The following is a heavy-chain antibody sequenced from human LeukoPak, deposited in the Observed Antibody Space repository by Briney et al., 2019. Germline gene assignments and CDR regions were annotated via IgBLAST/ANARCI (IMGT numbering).Heavy chain of an antibody. J-gene: IGHJ6*02. V-gene: IGHV1-69*13. CDR2: IIPIFGTA. CDR3: ARGLYYYDSSGYYYYYYGMDV. D-gene: IGHD3-22*01. CDR1: GYTFTSYG. Sequence: SVKVSCKASGYTFTSYGISWVRQAPGQGLEWMGGIIPIFGTANYAQKFQGRVTITADESTSTAYMELSSLRSEDTAVYYCARGLYYYDSSGYYYYYYGMDVWGQGTTVTVSS.